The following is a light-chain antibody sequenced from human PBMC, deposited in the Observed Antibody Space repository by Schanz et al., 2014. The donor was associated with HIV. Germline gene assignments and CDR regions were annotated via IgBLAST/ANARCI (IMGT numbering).Light chain of an antibody. Sequence: EIVMTQSPATLSLSPGERATLSCRASQSVSTKLAWFQQKPGHAPRLLISGASTRATGVPARFSGSGSGTEFTLTISSLQSEDFAVYICQQYHSWPPLTFGGGTKVEIK. V-gene: IGKV3-15*01. CDR1: QSVSTK. CDR3: QQYHSWPPLT. J-gene: IGKJ4*01. CDR2: GAS.